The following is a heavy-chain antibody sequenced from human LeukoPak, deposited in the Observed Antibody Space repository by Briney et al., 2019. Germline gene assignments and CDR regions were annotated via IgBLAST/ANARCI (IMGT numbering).Heavy chain of an antibody. CDR3: ARKYSYGPNDAFDI. D-gene: IGHD5-18*01. CDR1: GGSISSYY. Sequence: SETLSLTCTVSGGSISSYYWSWIRQPPGKGLEWIGYIYYSGSTNYNPSPKSRVTISVDTSKNQFSLKLSSVTAADTAVYYCARKYSYGPNDAFDIWGQGTMVTVSS. CDR2: IYYSGST. J-gene: IGHJ3*02. V-gene: IGHV4-59*01.